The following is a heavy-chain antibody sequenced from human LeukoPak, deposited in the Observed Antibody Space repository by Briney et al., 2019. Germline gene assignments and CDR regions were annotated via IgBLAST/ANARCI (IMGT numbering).Heavy chain of an antibody. V-gene: IGHV4-34*04. CDR2: IKHSGSN. CDR1: GGSFSGYY. Sequence: SETLSPTCALYGGSFSGYYWSSIRQPPGNGLEWIREIKHSGSNNNHPPLKSRATISVDTPKNQFSLKLSSVTAADTAVYYCARDRSGYSVLILNHDAFDIWGEGRMVTVSS. D-gene: IGHD3-22*01. J-gene: IGHJ3*02. CDR3: ARDRSGYSVLILNHDAFDI.